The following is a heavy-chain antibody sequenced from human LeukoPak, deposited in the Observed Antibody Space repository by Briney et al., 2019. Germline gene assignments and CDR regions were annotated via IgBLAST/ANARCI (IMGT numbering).Heavy chain of an antibody. Sequence: GGSLRLPCAASGFTFSAYNMNGVRRTPGKGLEWVSSITTSSSYMFYADSVRGRFTISRDNAENSLYLQMNSLRDEDTAVYYCARDPYSGGYGAYYYYYMDVWGKGTTVTVSS. CDR2: ITTSSSYM. D-gene: IGHD6-19*01. CDR3: ARDPYSGGYGAYYYYYMDV. V-gene: IGHV3-21*01. J-gene: IGHJ6*03. CDR1: GFTFSAYN.